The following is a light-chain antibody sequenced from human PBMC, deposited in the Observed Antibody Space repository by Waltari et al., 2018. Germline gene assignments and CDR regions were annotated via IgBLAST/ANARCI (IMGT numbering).Light chain of an antibody. CDR3: QSYDGINWM. V-gene: IGLV6-57*03. J-gene: IGLJ3*02. Sequence: NFMLTQPPSVSESPGKTVTISCTRSSGSIASNYVPWFQQRPGSAPTTVIYEDYQRPSGVPDRFSGSIDSSSNSASLTISGLKTEDEADYYCQSYDGINWMFGGGTKLTVL. CDR1: SGSIASNY. CDR2: EDY.